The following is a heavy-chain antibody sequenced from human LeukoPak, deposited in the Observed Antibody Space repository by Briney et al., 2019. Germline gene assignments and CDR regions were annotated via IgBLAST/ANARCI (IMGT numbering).Heavy chain of an antibody. Sequence: GGSLRLSCAASGFTFSSYEMNWVRQDPGKGLEWVSYISSSGSTIYYADSVKGRFTISRDNAKNSLYLQMNSLTSEDTAVYYCAAELYGGIFGHCCSFAYWGQGTLVTVSS. D-gene: IGHD2-21*02. CDR2: ISSSGSTI. J-gene: IGHJ4*02. V-gene: IGHV3-48*03. CDR1: GFTFSSYE. CDR3: AAELYGGIFGHCCSFAY.